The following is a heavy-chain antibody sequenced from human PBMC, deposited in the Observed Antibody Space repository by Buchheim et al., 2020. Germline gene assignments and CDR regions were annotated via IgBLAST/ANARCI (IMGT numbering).Heavy chain of an antibody. V-gene: IGHV4-30-2*01. D-gene: IGHD3-22*01. CDR1: GGSISSGGYS. J-gene: IGHJ5*02. CDR3: VRQGSGYYSWFDP. Sequence: QLQLQESGSGLVKPSQTLSLTCAVSGGSISSGGYSWSWIRQPPGKGLEWIGYNYHSGSTYYNPSIQSRVTISVDRSKNQLSLKLSSVTAADTAVYYCVRQGSGYYSWFDPWGQGTL. CDR2: NYHSGST.